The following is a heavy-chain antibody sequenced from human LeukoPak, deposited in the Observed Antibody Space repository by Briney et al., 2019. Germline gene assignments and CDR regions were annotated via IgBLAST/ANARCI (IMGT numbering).Heavy chain of an antibody. Sequence: SQTLSLTCTVSGGSITSGNYFWSWIRQPAGKALEWIGRIHTSGTTTYNLSLKSRITISVDSSRNLLSLKLNSVTAADTAVYYCATTAVPATYGAFDIWGQGTMVTVSS. CDR3: ATTAVPATYGAFDI. CDR1: GGSITSGNYF. D-gene: IGHD2-2*01. V-gene: IGHV4-61*02. CDR2: IHTSGTT. J-gene: IGHJ3*02.